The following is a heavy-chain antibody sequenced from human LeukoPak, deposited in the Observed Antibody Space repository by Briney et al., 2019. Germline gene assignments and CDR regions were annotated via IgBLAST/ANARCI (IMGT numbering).Heavy chain of an antibody. CDR1: GGSISSSSYY. CDR2: IYYSRST. Sequence: PSETLSLTCTVSGGSISSSSYYWGWIRQPPGKGLEWIGSIYYSRSTYYNPSLKSRVTISVDTSKNQFSLKLSSVTAADTAVYYCARVRVVITTFDYWGQGTLVTVSS. D-gene: IGHD3-22*01. J-gene: IGHJ4*02. V-gene: IGHV4-39*01. CDR3: ARVRVVITTFDY.